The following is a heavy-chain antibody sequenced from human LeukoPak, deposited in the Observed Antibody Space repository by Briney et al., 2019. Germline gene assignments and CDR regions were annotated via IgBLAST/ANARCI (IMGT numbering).Heavy chain of an antibody. CDR2: INHSGST. D-gene: IGHD2-2*01. J-gene: IGHJ6*02. CDR1: GGSFSGYY. CDR3: ARDGARVYCSSTSCYRQRDYYHYYGMDV. V-gene: IGHV4-34*01. Sequence: SETLSLTCAVYGGSFSGYYWSWIRQPPGKGLEWIGEINHSGSTNYNPSLKSRVTISVDTSKNQFSLKLSSVTAADTAVYYCARDGARVYCSSTSCYRQRDYYHYYGMDVWGQGTTVTVSS.